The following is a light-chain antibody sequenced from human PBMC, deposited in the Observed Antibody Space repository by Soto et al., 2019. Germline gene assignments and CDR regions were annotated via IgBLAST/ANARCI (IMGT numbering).Light chain of an antibody. CDR3: CSYTSSSTWV. CDR2: EVS. CDR1: SSDVGGYNY. V-gene: IGLV2-14*01. J-gene: IGLJ3*02. Sequence: QSVLTQPASVSGSPGQSITISCTGTSSDVGGYNYVSWYQQHPGKAPKLMIYEVSNRPSGVSNRFSGSKSGNTASLSISGLQAEDEADYYCCSYTSSSTWVFGVGTKLPS.